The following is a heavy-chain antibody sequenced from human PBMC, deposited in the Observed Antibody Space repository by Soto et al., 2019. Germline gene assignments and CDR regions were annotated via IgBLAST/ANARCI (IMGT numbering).Heavy chain of an antibody. D-gene: IGHD6-13*01. CDR2: IYPGDSDT. CDR3: ATLRSSSWFDY. Sequence: PGEPVKISCKGSGYSFTSYWIGWVRQMPGKGLEWMGIIYPGDSDTRDSPSFQGQFTISADKSISTAYLQWSILKASDTAMYSCATLRSSSWFDYWGQGTLVTVSS. CDR1: GYSFTSYW. J-gene: IGHJ4*02. V-gene: IGHV5-51*01.